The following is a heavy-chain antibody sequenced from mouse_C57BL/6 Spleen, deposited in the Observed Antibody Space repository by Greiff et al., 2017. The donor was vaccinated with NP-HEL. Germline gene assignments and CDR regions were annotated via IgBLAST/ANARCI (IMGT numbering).Heavy chain of an antibody. CDR1: GYAFSSYW. J-gene: IGHJ4*01. V-gene: IGHV1-80*01. Sequence: VQLQQSGAELVKPGASVKISCKASGYAFSSYWMNWVKQRPGKGLEWIGQIYPGDGDTNYKGKFKGKATLTADISSSTAYMQLSSLASEDSAVYFCARSYDPYAMDYWGQGTSVTVSS. CDR2: IYPGDGDT. CDR3: ARSYDPYAMDY. D-gene: IGHD2-3*01.